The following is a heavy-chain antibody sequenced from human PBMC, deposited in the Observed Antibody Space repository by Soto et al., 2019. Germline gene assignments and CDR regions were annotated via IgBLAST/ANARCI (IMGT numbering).Heavy chain of an antibody. CDR3: ARDKIWFGELVYYYGMDV. V-gene: IGHV4-30-4*01. D-gene: IGHD3-10*01. Sequence: QVQLQESGPGLVKPSQTLSLTCTVSGGSISSGDYYWSWIHQPPGKGLEWIGYIYYSGTTNYNPSLKSRVTISVDTSKNQFSLKLSSVTAADTAVYYCARDKIWFGELVYYYGMDVWGQGTTVTVSS. J-gene: IGHJ6*02. CDR2: IYYSGTT. CDR1: GGSISSGDYY.